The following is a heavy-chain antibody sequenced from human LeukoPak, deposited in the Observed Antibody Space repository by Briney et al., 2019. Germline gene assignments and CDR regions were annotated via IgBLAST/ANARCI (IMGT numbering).Heavy chain of an antibody. CDR1: GFTFSSYA. CDR3: ARDDHTYGYTIPFDY. V-gene: IGHV3-30*04. J-gene: IGHJ4*02. D-gene: IGHD5-18*01. Sequence: GGSLRLSCAASGFTFSSYAMHWVRQAPGKGLEWVAVISYDGSNKYYADSVKGRFTISRDNSKNTLYLQMNSLRAEDTAVYYCARDDHTYGYTIPFDYWGQGTLVTVSS. CDR2: ISYDGSNK.